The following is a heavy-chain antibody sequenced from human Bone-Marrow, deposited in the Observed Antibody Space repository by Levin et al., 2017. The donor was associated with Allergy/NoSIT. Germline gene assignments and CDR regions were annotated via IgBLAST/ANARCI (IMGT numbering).Heavy chain of an antibody. V-gene: IGHV3-23*01. Sequence: GGSLRLSCAASGFTFTSXSITWVXXXXXKGLEWVSTVTGSGANKFHADSVRGRFSISRDNSKNTLYLQMNSLRAEDTAVYYCAKDLDFPGLEVVSDNWGEGTLDIVSS. J-gene: IGHJ4*02. CDR1: GFTFTSXS. D-gene: IGHD2-15*01. CDR2: VTGSGANK. CDR3: AKDLDFPGLEVVSDN.